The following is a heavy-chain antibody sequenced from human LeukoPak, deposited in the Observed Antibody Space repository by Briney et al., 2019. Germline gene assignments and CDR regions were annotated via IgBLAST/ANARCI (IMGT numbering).Heavy chain of an antibody. CDR2: MNPNSGNT. D-gene: IGHD5-18*01. CDR3: ARELTDTAMVNGPHYYMDV. V-gene: IGHV1-8*01. J-gene: IGHJ6*03. Sequence: GAPVKVSCEASGYTFTSYDINWVRQATGQGLEWMGWMNPNSGNTGYAQKFQGRVTMTRNTSISTAYMELSSLRSEETAVYYCARELTDTAMVNGPHYYMDVWAKGPRVTISS. CDR1: GYTFTSYD.